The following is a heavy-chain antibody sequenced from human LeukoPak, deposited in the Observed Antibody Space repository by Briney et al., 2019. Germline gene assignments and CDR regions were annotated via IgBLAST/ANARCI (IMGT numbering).Heavy chain of an antibody. CDR2: IKEDGSEQ. J-gene: IGHJ4*02. V-gene: IGHV3-7*01. CDR3: VRETVSVITDFDY. CDR1: GFTFSRHW. Sequence: GGSLRLSCAASGFTFSRHWMTWVRQAPGKGLGWVANIKEDGSEQYYVDSIKGRFTISRDNAKNSLYLQMSSLRAEDTAIYYCVRETVSVITDFDYWGQGTLVTASS. D-gene: IGHD3-16*02.